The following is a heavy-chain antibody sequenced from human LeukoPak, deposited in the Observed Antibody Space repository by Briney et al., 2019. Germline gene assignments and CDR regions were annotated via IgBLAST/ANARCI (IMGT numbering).Heavy chain of an antibody. J-gene: IGHJ5*02. CDR1: GGSISSGSYY. Sequence: SETLSLTCTVSGGSISSGSYYRSWIRQPAGKGLEWIGRIYTSGSTNYNPSLKSRVTISVDTSKNQFSLKLSSVTAADTAVYYCARRDGYNYGWFDPWGQGTLVTVSS. CDR2: IYTSGST. V-gene: IGHV4-61*02. D-gene: IGHD5-24*01. CDR3: ARRDGYNYGWFDP.